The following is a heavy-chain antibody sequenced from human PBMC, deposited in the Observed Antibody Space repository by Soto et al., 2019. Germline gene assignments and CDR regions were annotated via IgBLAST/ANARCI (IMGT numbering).Heavy chain of an antibody. CDR2: IIPIFGTA. Sequence: SVKVSCKASGGTFSSYAISWVRQAPGQGLEWMGGIIPIFGTANYAQKFQGRVTITADESTSTAYMELSSLRSEDTAVYYCASSSGIYDILTGYWDYYYGMDVWGQGTTVTVSS. V-gene: IGHV1-69*13. CDR3: ASSSGIYDILTGYWDYYYGMDV. J-gene: IGHJ6*02. CDR1: GGTFSSYA. D-gene: IGHD3-9*01.